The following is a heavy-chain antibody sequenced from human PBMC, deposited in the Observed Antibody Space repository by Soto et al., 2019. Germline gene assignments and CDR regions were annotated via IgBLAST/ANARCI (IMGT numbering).Heavy chain of an antibody. D-gene: IGHD3-22*01. CDR3: ARGGDYYDSSGPLDY. Sequence: QVQLQESGPGLVKPSQTLSLTCTVSGGSISSGGYYWSWIRQHPGKGLEWIGYIYYSGSTYYNPSLKSRVTISVDPSEDQFSLKLSSLTAADTAVDYCARGGDYYDSSGPLDYWGQETLVTVCS. CDR1: GGSISSGGYY. CDR2: IYYSGST. V-gene: IGHV4-31*03. J-gene: IGHJ4*02.